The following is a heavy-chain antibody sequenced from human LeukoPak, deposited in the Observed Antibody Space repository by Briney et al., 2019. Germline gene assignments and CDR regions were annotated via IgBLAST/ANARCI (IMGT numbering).Heavy chain of an antibody. CDR3: AKHGSYYMDV. D-gene: IGHD1-26*01. CDR1: GFTFSNFG. V-gene: IGHV3-30*02. Sequence: GGSLRLSCAASGFTFSNFGMHWVRQAPGKGLEWVAFIRYDGSNKYYVESVKGRFTISRDNSKNTLYLQMNSLRAEDTAVFYCAKHGSYYMDVWGKGTTVTVSS. CDR2: IRYDGSNK. J-gene: IGHJ6*03.